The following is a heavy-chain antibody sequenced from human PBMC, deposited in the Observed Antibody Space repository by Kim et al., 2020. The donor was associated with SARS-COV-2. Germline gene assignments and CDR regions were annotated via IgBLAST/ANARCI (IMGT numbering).Heavy chain of an antibody. Sequence: KVSCKASGGTFSSYTISWVRQAPGQGLEWMGRIIPILGIANYAQKFQGRVTITADKSTSTAYMELSSLRSEDTAVYYCARVGTRGWLQSWAFYGMDVWGQGTTVTVSS. V-gene: IGHV1-69*02. CDR3: ARVGTRGWLQSWAFYGMDV. D-gene: IGHD5-12*01. CDR2: IIPILGIA. CDR1: GGTFSSYT. J-gene: IGHJ6*02.